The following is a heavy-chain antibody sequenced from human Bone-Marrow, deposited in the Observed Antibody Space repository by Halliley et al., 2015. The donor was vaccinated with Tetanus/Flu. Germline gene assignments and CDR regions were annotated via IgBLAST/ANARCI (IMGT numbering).Heavy chain of an antibody. Sequence: HWVRRTPGKGLEWMGGFDPEGGNTIWAPKFQGRVPMTEDTTADTAYLELSSLRSEDTAMYFCATAFGVTEIYGLDVWGQGP. CDR2: FDPEGGNT. J-gene: IGHJ6*02. V-gene: IGHV1-24*01. CDR3: ATAFGVTEIYGLDV. D-gene: IGHD3-16*01.